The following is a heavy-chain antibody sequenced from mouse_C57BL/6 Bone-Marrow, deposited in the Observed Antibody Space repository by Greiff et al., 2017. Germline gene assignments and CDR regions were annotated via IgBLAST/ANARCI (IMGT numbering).Heavy chain of an antibody. CDR2: ISTYYGDA. CDR3: AIWLREDAMDY. D-gene: IGHD2-2*01. J-gene: IGHJ4*01. Sequence: VQVVESGPELVRPGVSVKISCKGSGYTFTDYAMHWVKQSHAKSLEWIGVISTYYGDASYNQKFKDKATMTVDKSSSTAYMELARLTSEDSAVYYCAIWLREDAMDYWGQGTSVTVSS. V-gene: IGHV1-67*01. CDR1: GYTFTDYA.